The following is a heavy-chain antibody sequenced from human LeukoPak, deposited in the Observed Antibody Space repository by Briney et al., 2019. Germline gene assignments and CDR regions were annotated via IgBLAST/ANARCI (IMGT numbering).Heavy chain of an antibody. J-gene: IGHJ3*02. D-gene: IGHD3-10*01. Sequence: GGSLRLSCAASGFTFSSYSMNWVRQAPGKGLEWVSYISSSSSTIYYADSVKGRFTISSDNAKNSLYLQMNSLRAEDTAVYYCARELWFGDSAFDIWGQGTMVTVSS. CDR3: ARELWFGDSAFDI. CDR2: ISSSSSTI. V-gene: IGHV3-48*01. CDR1: GFTFSSYS.